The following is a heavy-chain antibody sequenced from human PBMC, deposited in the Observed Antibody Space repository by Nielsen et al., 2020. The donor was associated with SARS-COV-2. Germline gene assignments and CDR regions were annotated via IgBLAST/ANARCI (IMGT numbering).Heavy chain of an antibody. CDR1: GFPFDDYA. V-gene: IGHV3-9*01. CDR3: AKDKEPLLSGPAPHWYFDL. Sequence: SLKISCAASGFPFDDYAMHWVRQPPGKGLEWVSSISWNSAAIEYADSLKGRFSISRDNSENILYLQMNSLRPDDTAFYFCAKDKEPLLSGPAPHWYFDLWGRGTLATVSS. CDR2: ISWNSAAI. D-gene: IGHD3-10*01. J-gene: IGHJ2*01.